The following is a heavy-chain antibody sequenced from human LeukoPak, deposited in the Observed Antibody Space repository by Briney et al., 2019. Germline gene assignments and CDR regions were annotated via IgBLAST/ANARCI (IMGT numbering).Heavy chain of an antibody. CDR1: GGSISSYY. CDR2: IYTSGST. Sequence: PSETLSLTCTASGGSISSYYWSWIRQPAGKGLERIGRIYTSGSTNYNPSLKSRVTMSVATSKNQFALKLSSVTAADTAVYYCARERRDGYNYDYYYYYMDVWGKGTTVTVSS. J-gene: IGHJ6*03. V-gene: IGHV4-4*07. CDR3: ARERRDGYNYDYYYYYMDV. D-gene: IGHD5-24*01.